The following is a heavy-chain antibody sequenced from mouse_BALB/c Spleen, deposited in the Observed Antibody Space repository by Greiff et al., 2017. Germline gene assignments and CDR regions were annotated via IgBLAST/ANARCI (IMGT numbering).Heavy chain of an antibody. D-gene: IGHD3-2*01. CDR3: AREADSSGPCN. J-gene: IGHJ3*01. CDR2: IWGDGST. CDR1: GFSLTGYG. V-gene: IGHV2-6-7*01. Sequence: VQLQQSGPGLVAPSQSLSITCTVSGFSLTGYGVNWVRQPPGKGLEWLGMIWGDGSTDYNSALKSRLSISKDNSKSQVFLKMNSLQTDDTARYYCAREADSSGPCNWGQGTLVTVSA.